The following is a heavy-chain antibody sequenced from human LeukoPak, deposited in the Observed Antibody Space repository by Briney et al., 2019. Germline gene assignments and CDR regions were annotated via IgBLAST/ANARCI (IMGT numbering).Heavy chain of an antibody. CDR1: GGSISSSSYY. J-gene: IGHJ2*01. V-gene: IGHV4-39*07. Sequence: SETLSLTCTVSGGSISSSSYYWGWIRQPPGKGLEWIGSIYYSGSTYYNPSLKSRVTISVDTSKNQFSLKLSSVTAADTAVYYCARVYYSSSYDYWYFNLWGRGTLVTVSS. D-gene: IGHD6-13*01. CDR3: ARVYYSSSYDYWYFNL. CDR2: IYYSGST.